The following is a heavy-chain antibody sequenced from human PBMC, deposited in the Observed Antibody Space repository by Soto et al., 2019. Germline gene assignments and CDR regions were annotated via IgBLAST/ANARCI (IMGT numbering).Heavy chain of an antibody. J-gene: IGHJ4*02. V-gene: IGHV4-59*01. Sequence: SETLSLTCTVSGGSISSDSWNWIRQPPGKGLKWIGYVYYSGSTNYNPSLKSRVTISVDTSKNQFSLKLSSVTAADTAIYYCAREPRQGDRIYYFDYWGQGTLVTVAS. CDR1: GGSISSDS. CDR3: AREPRQGDRIYYFDY. CDR2: VYYSGST. D-gene: IGHD2-15*01.